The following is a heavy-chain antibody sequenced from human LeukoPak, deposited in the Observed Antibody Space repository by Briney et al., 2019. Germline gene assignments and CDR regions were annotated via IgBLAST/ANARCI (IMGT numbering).Heavy chain of an antibody. V-gene: IGHV3-21*01. J-gene: IGHJ4*02. CDR1: GFTFSSYS. D-gene: IGHD2-15*01. Sequence: PGGSLRLSCAASGFTFSSYSMNWVRQAPGKGLEWVSSISSSSSYIYYADSVKGRFTISRDNAKNSLYLQMNSLRAEDTAVYYCARRVYCSGGSCHGSYFDYWGQGTLVTVSS. CDR3: ARRVYCSGGSCHGSYFDY. CDR2: ISSSSSYI.